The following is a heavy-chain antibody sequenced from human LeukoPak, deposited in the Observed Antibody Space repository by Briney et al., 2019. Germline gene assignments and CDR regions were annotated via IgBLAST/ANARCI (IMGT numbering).Heavy chain of an antibody. J-gene: IGHJ6*02. Sequence: GGSLRLSCAASGFTFSSYAMSWVRQAPGKGLEWVSAISGSGGSTYYADSVKGRFTISRDNSKNTLYLQMNSLRAEDTAVYYCARMSSSSRGGMDVWGQGTTVTVSS. CDR2: ISGSGGST. CDR3: ARMSSSSRGGMDV. CDR1: GFTFSSYA. V-gene: IGHV3-23*01. D-gene: IGHD6-13*01.